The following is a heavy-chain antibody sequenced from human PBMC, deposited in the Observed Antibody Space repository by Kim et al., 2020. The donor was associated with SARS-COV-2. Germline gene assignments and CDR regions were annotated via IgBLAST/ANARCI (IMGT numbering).Heavy chain of an antibody. CDR1: GGSFSGYY. CDR2: INHSGST. Sequence: SETLSLTCAVYGGSFSGYYWSWIRQPPGKGLEWIGEINHSGSTNYNPSLKSRVTISVDTSKNQFSLKLSSVTAADTAVYYCARRPSYSGYDRLDYWGQGTLVTVSS. J-gene: IGHJ4*02. V-gene: IGHV4-34*01. D-gene: IGHD5-12*01. CDR3: ARRPSYSGYDRLDY.